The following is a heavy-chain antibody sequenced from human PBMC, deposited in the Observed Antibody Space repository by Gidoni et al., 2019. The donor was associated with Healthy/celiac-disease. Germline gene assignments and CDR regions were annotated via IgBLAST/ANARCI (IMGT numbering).Heavy chain of an antibody. CDR3: ARSFGGCSGGSCYHYYYYYMDV. CDR2: INAGNGNT. V-gene: IGHV1-3*01. J-gene: IGHJ6*03. CDR1: GYTFTSYA. Sequence: QAQLVQSGAEVKKPGASVKVSCKASGYTFTSYAMHWVRQAPGQRLEWIGWINAGNGNTKDSQKFQGRVTITRDTSASTAYMELSSLRSEDTAVYYCARSFGGCSGGSCYHYYYYYMDVWGKGATVTVSS. D-gene: IGHD2-15*01.